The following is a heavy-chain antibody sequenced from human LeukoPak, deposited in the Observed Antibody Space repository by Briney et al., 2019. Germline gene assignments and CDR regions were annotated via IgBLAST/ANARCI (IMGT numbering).Heavy chain of an antibody. CDR2: ISYDGSNK. Sequence: PGRSLRLSCAASGFTFSSYGMHWVRQAPGKGLEWVAVISYDGSNKYYADSVKGRFTISRDNSENTLYLQMNSLRAEDTAVYYCAKDDRRYCSGGSCYDLGYWGQGTLVTVSS. CDR1: GFTFSSYG. CDR3: AKDDRRYCSGGSCYDLGY. J-gene: IGHJ4*02. D-gene: IGHD2-15*01. V-gene: IGHV3-30*18.